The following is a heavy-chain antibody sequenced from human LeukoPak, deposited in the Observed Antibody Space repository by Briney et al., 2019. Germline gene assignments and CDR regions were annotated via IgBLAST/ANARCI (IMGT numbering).Heavy chain of an antibody. V-gene: IGHV1-69*04. CDR2: IIPILGIA. D-gene: IGHD6-13*01. Sequence: SVKVSCKASGGTFSSYAISWVRQAPGQGLEWMGRIIPILGIANYAQKFQGRVTITADKSTSTAYMELSSLRSEDTAVYYCARDRHYSSSWYGHFDYWGQGTLVTVSS. J-gene: IGHJ4*02. CDR3: ARDRHYSSSWYGHFDY. CDR1: GGTFSSYA.